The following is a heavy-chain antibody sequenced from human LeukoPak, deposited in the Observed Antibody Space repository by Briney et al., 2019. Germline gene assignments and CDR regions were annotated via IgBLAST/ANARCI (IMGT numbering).Heavy chain of an antibody. CDR2: ISGSGGST. Sequence: GGSLRLSCVAPRFTFSSYAMSWVRQAPGKGLEWVSAISGSGGSTYYADSVKGRFTISRDNSKNTLYLQMNSLRAEDTAVYYCAKDRWNYVSYFDYWGQGTLVTVSS. CDR1: RFTFSSYA. V-gene: IGHV3-23*01. D-gene: IGHD1-7*01. CDR3: AKDRWNYVSYFDY. J-gene: IGHJ4*02.